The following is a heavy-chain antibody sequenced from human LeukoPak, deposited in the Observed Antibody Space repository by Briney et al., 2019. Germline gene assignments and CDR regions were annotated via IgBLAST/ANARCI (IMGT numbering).Heavy chain of an antibody. Sequence: PSETLSLTCTVSGGSISSTSHYWGWIRQPPGKELEWIGYIYYSGSTNYNPSLKSRVTISVDTAKSQFSLDLTSVTAADSAVYYCARQGLTVAGPDYWGQGTLVTVSS. V-gene: IGHV4-61*05. D-gene: IGHD6-19*01. CDR3: ARQGLTVAGPDY. CDR1: GGSISSTSHY. CDR2: IYYSGST. J-gene: IGHJ4*02.